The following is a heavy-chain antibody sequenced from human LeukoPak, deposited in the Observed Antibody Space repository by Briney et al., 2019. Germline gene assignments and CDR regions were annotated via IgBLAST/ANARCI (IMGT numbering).Heavy chain of an antibody. CDR2: IYYSVST. Sequence: PSETLSLTCTVSGGSISSSSYFWGWIRQPPGKGLEWIVSIYYSVSTSYNPSLKSRVTISVDTSKNQFSLKLSSVTAADTAVYYCARLGLYSSGVADFWGQGTLVTVSS. D-gene: IGHD6-25*01. CDR3: ARLGLYSSGVADF. V-gene: IGHV4-39*01. J-gene: IGHJ4*02. CDR1: GGSISSSSYF.